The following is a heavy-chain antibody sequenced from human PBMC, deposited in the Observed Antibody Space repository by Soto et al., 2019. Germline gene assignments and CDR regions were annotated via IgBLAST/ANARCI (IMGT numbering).Heavy chain of an antibody. CDR1: GFTVSSNY. CDR3: ASIGYCSGGSCYDHDY. D-gene: IGHD2-15*01. V-gene: IGHV3-66*01. CDR2: IYSGGST. Sequence: GGSLRLSCAASGFTVSSNYMIWVRQAPGKGLEWVSVIYSGGSTYYADSVKGRFTISRDNSKNTLYLQMNSLRAEDTAVYYCASIGYCSGGSCYDHDYWGQGTLVTVSS. J-gene: IGHJ4*02.